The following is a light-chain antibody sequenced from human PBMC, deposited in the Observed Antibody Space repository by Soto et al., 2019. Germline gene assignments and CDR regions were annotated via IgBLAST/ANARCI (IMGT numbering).Light chain of an antibody. CDR2: DVT. CDR1: SSDVGGYDF. V-gene: IGLV2-11*01. Sequence: QSALTQPRSVSGSPGQSVTISCTGTSSDVGGYDFVYWYQQHPGKAPKLMIYDVTKRPSGVPDRFSGSKSGNSASLTISGLQAEYEADYYCCSYAGSYILAVFGGGTKLTVL. J-gene: IGLJ3*02. CDR3: CSYAGSYILAV.